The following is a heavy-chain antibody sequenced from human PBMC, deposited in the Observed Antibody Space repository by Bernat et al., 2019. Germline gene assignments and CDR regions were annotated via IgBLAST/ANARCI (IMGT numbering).Heavy chain of an antibody. Sequence: EVQLVESGGGVVQPGGSLRLSCAASGFTFDDYAMHWVRQAPGKGLEWVSLISGDGGSTYYADSVKGRFTISRDNSKNSLYLQMNSLRTEDTALYYCATTTTVTSAEYLQHWGQGTLVTVSS. CDR1: GFTFDDYA. D-gene: IGHD4-17*01. CDR3: ATTTTVTSAEYLQH. CDR2: ISGDGGST. V-gene: IGHV3-43*02. J-gene: IGHJ1*01.